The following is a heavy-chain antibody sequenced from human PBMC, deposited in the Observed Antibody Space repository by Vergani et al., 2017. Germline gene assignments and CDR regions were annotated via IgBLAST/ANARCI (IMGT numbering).Heavy chain of an antibody. Sequence: QVQLQQSGPGLVKPSQTLSLTCAISGDSVSSNSAAWNWIRQSPSRGLEWLGRTYYRSKWYNDYAVSVKSRITINPDTSKNQFSLQLNSVTPEDTAVYYCARSPRRVDDYGDYIYYYYGMDVWGQGTTVTVSS. J-gene: IGHJ6*02. D-gene: IGHD4-17*01. V-gene: IGHV6-1*01. CDR1: GDSVSSNSAA. CDR2: TYYRSKWYN. CDR3: ARSPRRVDDYGDYIYYYYGMDV.